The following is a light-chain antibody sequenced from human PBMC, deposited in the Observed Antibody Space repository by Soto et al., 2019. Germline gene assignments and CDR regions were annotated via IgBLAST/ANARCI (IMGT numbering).Light chain of an antibody. J-gene: IGKJ1*01. CDR3: QKFYSTNHK. CDR2: WAS. V-gene: IGKV4-1*01. CDR1: QSVLYSSNNKNY. Sequence: SVITQSPYSLAVSLGERATINFKSSQSVLYSSNNKNYLAWYQQKLGQPPKLLFFWASTRESGVPDRFSGRGSGKDFTLTITSLHAEDVEVYHCQKFYSTNHKFGQGNKVDIK.